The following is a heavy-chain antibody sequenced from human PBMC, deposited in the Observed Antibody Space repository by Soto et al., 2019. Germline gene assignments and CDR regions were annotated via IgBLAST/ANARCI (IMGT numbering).Heavy chain of an antibody. J-gene: IGHJ4*02. CDR3: ARETYYDGTGSYGF. Sequence: EVQLVESGGGLVQPGGSLRLSCAASGFTFSSYSMNWVRQAPGKGLEWVSYISSSSSTIYYADSVKGRFTISRDNAKNSLYLQMNSLRAEDTAVYYCARETYYDGTGSYGFWGQGTLVTVSS. CDR2: ISSSSSTI. CDR1: GFTFSSYS. V-gene: IGHV3-48*01. D-gene: IGHD3-10*01.